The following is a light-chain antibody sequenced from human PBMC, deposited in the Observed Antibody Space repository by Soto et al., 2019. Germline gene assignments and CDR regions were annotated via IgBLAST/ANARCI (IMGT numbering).Light chain of an antibody. CDR2: EVT. CDR1: SSDVGGYEY. V-gene: IGLV2-8*01. Sequence: QSALTQPPSASGSPGQSVTISCTGTSSDVGGYEYVSWYQQHAGKAPKLMIFEVTARPSGVPDRFSGSKSGNTASLTVSGLQTEDEADYYCSSYAGNNNLIFGGGTKLTVL. CDR3: SSYAGNNNLI. J-gene: IGLJ2*01.